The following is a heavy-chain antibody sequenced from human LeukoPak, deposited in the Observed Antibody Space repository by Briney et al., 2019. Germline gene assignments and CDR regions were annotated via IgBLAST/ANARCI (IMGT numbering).Heavy chain of an antibody. D-gene: IGHD2-2*01. J-gene: IGHJ4*02. V-gene: IGHV4-34*01. CDR2: INHSGST. Sequence: SETLSLTCAVYGGSFSGYYWSWIRQPPGKGLEWIGEINHSGSTNYSPSLKSRVTISVDTSKNQFSLKLSSVTAADTAVYYCARGQVVPAATLDYWGQGTLVTVSS. CDR1: GGSFSGYY. CDR3: ARGQVVPAATLDY.